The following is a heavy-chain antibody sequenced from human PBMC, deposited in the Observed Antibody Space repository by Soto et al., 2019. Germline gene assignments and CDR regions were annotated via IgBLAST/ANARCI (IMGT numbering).Heavy chain of an antibody. CDR3: ARLGGYYQAFDQ. J-gene: IGHJ4*02. Sequence: SETLSLTCTVSGGSISSYYWSWIRQPPGKGPEWIGYIYYSGSTTYHPSLKSRVTISVDTSKNQFSLNLTSVTAADTAVYYCARLGGYYQAFDQWGQGSLVTVSS. CDR1: GGSISSYY. D-gene: IGHD3-22*01. CDR2: IYYSGST. V-gene: IGHV4-59*08.